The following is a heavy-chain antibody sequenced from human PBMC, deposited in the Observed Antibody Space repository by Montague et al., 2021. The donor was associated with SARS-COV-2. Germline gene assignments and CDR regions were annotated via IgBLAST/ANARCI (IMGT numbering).Heavy chain of an antibody. CDR3: ARAQTTCFIANCVNYFDY. V-gene: IGHV4-59*01. D-gene: IGHD2-2*01. J-gene: IGHJ4*02. CDR2: SYYTWST. Sequence: SETLSLTCTVSGGSISGYYWTWMRQPPGKGLEWLGHSYYTWSTKYNPSPNIQITISIYTPKTQFSLKLRSVTAADTAVYFCARAQTTCFIANCVNYFDYWGQGALVTVSS. CDR1: GGSISGYY.